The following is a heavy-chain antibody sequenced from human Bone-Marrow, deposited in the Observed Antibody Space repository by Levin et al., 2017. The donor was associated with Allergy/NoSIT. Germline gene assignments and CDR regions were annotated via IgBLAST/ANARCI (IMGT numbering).Heavy chain of an antibody. V-gene: IGHV3-66*01. CDR1: GFTVSSYY. D-gene: IGHD2-15*01. CDR2: IYSGGST. Sequence: PGGSLRLSCAASGFTVSSYYMTWVRQAPGKGLEWVSVIYSGGSTYYADSVKGRFTISRDNSKSTLFLQMNSLRAEDTAVYYCAREEGFCRGGSCYSGAFDSWGQGTMVTVSS. J-gene: IGHJ3*02. CDR3: AREEGFCRGGSCYSGAFDS.